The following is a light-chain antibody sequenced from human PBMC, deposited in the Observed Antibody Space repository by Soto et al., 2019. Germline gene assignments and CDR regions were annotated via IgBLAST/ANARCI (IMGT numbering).Light chain of an antibody. CDR1: QSSSGN. Sequence: EIVMTQFPATLSVSPGERATLSCRASQSSSGNLAWYQQKPGQAPRLLIYGASTRATGIPARFSGSGSGTEFPLTISSLQSEDSAVYYWQHYNNWPPWTFGQGTKLEIK. V-gene: IGKV3-15*01. CDR2: GAS. CDR3: QHYNNWPPWT. J-gene: IGKJ1*01.